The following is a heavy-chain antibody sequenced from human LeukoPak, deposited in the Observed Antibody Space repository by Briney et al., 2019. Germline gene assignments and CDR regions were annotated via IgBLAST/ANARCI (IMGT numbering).Heavy chain of an antibody. D-gene: IGHD5-12*01. CDR3: ARDDGRGYSGYDYFLDY. J-gene: IGHJ4*02. Sequence: SVKVSCKASGGTFSSYAISWVRQAPGQGREWMGGIIPIFGTANYAQKFQGRVTITADKSTSTAYMERSSMRSEDTAVYYCARDDGRGYSGYDYFLDYWGQGTLVTVSS. CDR2: IIPIFGTA. CDR1: GGTFSSYA. V-gene: IGHV1-69*06.